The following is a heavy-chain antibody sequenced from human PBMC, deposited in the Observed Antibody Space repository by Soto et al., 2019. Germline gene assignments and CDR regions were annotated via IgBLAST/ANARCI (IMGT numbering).Heavy chain of an antibody. J-gene: IGHJ3*02. CDR2: INHSGST. D-gene: IGHD3-22*01. V-gene: IGHV4-34*01. CDR3: ARSRYFDSSGYRALEAFAI. CDR1: RYF. Sequence: RYFGYRLRHQKEMGLYCIWEINHSGSTNYYWSLKSRVTISVDTSRNQFSLMLNSVTAADTAVYYCARSRYFDSSGYRALEAFAIWGLGTMVS.